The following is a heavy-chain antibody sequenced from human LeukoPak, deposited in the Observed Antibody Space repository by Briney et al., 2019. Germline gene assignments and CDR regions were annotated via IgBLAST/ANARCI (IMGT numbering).Heavy chain of an antibody. V-gene: IGHV4-59*01. D-gene: IGHD6-13*01. J-gene: IGHJ1*01. CDR3: ARATETFSWFLQH. CDR2: LSNSGST. CDR1: GGSIGSYY. Sequence: TASQTLSLTCSVPGGSIGSYYWSWIRQPPGKGLEWIGHLSNSGSTNYNPSLKSRVTISVDTSKNQFSLKLNSVTAADTAVYYCARATETFSWFLQHWGQGTLVTVSS.